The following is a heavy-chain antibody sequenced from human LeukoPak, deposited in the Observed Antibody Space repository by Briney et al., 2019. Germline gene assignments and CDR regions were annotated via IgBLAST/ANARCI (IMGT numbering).Heavy chain of an antibody. V-gene: IGHV3-48*01. Sequence: PGGSLRLSCAASGFSFSSYSMNWVRQAPGKGLEWISYISSGSSTIFYADSVKGRFTISRDNAKNSLYLQMNSLRAEDTAVYYCASDPPNDAFDIWGQGTMVTVSS. CDR2: ISSGSSTI. CDR3: ASDPPNDAFDI. CDR1: GFSFSSYS. J-gene: IGHJ3*02.